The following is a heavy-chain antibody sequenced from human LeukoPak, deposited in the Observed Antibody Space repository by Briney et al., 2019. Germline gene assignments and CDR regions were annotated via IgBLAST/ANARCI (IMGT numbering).Heavy chain of an antibody. D-gene: IGHD2-15*01. CDR3: ASLRRRQPLLQV. CDR2: IYYSGST. Sequence: SETLSLTCTVSGGSISSYYWSWIRQPPGKGLEWIGYIYYSGSTNYNPSLKSRVTISVDTSKNQFSLKLSSVTAADTAVYYCASLRRRQPLLQVWGQGTLVTVSS. CDR1: GGSISSYY. J-gene: IGHJ4*02. V-gene: IGHV4-59*08.